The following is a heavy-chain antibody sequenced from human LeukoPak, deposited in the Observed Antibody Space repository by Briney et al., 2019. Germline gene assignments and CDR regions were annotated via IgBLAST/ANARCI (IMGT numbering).Heavy chain of an antibody. Sequence: SETLSLTCTVSGGSISSYYWSWIRQPPGKGLEWIGYIYYSGSTNYNPSLKSRVTISVDTSKNQFSLKLSSVTAADTAVYYCARVGPVTPNWFDPWGQGTLVTVSS. J-gene: IGHJ5*02. CDR1: GGSISSYY. CDR2: IYYSGST. D-gene: IGHD2-21*02. CDR3: ARVGPVTPNWFDP. V-gene: IGHV4-59*01.